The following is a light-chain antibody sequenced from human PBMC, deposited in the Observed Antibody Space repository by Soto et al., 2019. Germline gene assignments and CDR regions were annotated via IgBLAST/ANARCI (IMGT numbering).Light chain of an antibody. CDR1: QSVSSSY. CDR3: QQYGTSPLT. J-gene: IGKJ4*01. CDR2: GAT. V-gene: IGKV3-20*01. Sequence: EIVLTQSPGPLSLSPGERASRWWPASQSVSSSYLAWYQQRRGQAPRLLIYGATSRATGIPDRFSGSGSGTDFTLTITRLEPEDSAVYYCQQYGTSPLTFGGGTKVDI.